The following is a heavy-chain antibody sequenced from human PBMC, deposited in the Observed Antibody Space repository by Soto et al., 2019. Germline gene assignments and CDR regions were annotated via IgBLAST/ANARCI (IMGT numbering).Heavy chain of an antibody. V-gene: IGHV1-8*01. CDR3: ARMATFGSLNWFEP. J-gene: IGHJ5*02. D-gene: IGHD3-16*01. Sequence: ASVKVSCKASGYSFTNNDVSWVRQATGQVLEWMGWMNPGSGDTGCAQKFQGRVTMTRDISIATAYIELSSLRSDDTAIYYCARMATFGSLNWFEPWGQGTMLTVSS. CDR1: GYSFTNND. CDR2: MNPGSGDT.